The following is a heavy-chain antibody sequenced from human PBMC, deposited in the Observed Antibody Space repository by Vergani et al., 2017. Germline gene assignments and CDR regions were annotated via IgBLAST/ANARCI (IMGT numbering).Heavy chain of an antibody. CDR1: GGSISSGSYY. V-gene: IGHV4-61*02. CDR2: IYTSGST. J-gene: IGHJ4*02. D-gene: IGHD6-13*01. CDR3: AAVRVYSSSDMGFDY. Sequence: QVQLQESGPGLVKPSQTLSLTCTVSGGSISSGSYYWSWIRQPAGKGLEWIGRIYTSGSTNYNPSLKSRVTISVDTSKNQFSLKLSSVTAADTAVYYCAAVRVYSSSDMGFDYWGQGTLVTVSS.